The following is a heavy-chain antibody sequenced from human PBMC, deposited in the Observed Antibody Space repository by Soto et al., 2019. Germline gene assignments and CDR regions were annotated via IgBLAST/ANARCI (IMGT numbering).Heavy chain of an antibody. D-gene: IGHD1-26*01. V-gene: IGHV3-11*06. CDR1: KFTFSDYF. J-gene: IGHJ3*02. CDR2: ITSTTGYT. Sequence: GGSLRLSCVASKFTFSDYFMHWIRQSPGKGLEWVAKITSTTGYTVYADSVRGRFIVSRDNARSSAYLQMNSLRAEDTAVYYCARSSGGSYPDAFDIWGQGTMVTVSS. CDR3: ARSSGGSYPDAFDI.